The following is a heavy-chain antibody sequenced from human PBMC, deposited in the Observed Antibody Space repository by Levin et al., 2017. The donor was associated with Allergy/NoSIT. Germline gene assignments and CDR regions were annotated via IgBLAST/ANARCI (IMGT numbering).Heavy chain of an antibody. J-gene: IGHJ4*02. Sequence: PSETLSLTCAVSGGSISTDNWWSWIRQPPGKGLEWIGEIYRSGDTNHNPSLRSRVTMSVDNSKNHLSLKLSSVTAADTAVYYCATVEGLFCSGVSCSYSFHYWGQGALVTVSS. D-gene: IGHD3-9*01. CDR2: IYRSGDT. CDR3: ATVEGLFCSGVSCSYSFHY. V-gene: IGHV4-4*02. CDR1: GGSISTDNW.